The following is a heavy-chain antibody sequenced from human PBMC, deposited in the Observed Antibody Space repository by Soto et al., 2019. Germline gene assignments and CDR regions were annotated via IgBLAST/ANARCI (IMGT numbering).Heavy chain of an antibody. V-gene: IGHV4-34*01. CDR2: INHSGST. Sequence: SETLSLTCAVYGGSFSGYYWTWIRQPPGTGLEWIGEINHSGSTNYNPSLKSRVTISVDTSKNQFSLKLTSVTAADTAVYYCATDKINDLFDVWGQGTTVTVSS. CDR1: GGSFSGYY. J-gene: IGHJ6*02. D-gene: IGHD2-8*01. CDR3: ATDKINDLFDV.